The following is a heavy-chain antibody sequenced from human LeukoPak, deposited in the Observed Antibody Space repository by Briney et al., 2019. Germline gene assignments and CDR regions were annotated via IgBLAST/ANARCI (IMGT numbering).Heavy chain of an antibody. CDR3: ARFVMVTAGDY. Sequence: GGSLRLSCAASGFTFSGSWMHWVRQTPGKGLVWVSRIIGDGSVTSYADSVKGRFTISRDNAKNAVYLQMNSLRDEDTAVYYCARFVMVTAGDYWGQGTLVTVSS. CDR1: GFTFSGSW. J-gene: IGHJ4*02. D-gene: IGHD2-21*02. CDR2: IIGDGSVT. V-gene: IGHV3-74*01.